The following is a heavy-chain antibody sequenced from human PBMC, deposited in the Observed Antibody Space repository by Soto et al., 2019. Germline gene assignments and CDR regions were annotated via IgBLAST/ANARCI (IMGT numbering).Heavy chain of an antibody. V-gene: IGHV3-23*01. CDR1: GFTFSSYA. Sequence: GGSLRLSCAASGFTFSSYAMSWVRQAPGKGLEWVSAISGSGGSTYYADSVKGRFTISRDNSKNTLYLQMNSLRAEDTAVYYCAKDAGGDFWSGYYFSDYYYGMDVWGQGTTVTVSS. CDR3: AKDAGGDFWSGYYFSDYYYGMDV. CDR2: ISGSGGST. D-gene: IGHD3-3*01. J-gene: IGHJ6*02.